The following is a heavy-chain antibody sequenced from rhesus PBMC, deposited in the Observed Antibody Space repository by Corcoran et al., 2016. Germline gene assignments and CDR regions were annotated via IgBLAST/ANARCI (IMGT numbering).Heavy chain of an antibody. CDR3: AKDRSGNYRPFES. Sequence: EVQLVETGGGLGQPGGSLRLSCAASGLTFSSFAMGWVRQAPGKGLGWVSGIKSSVTTSYYTDAVNGRFTVSRDNSKNTLSLQMDSLRPEDTGVYFCAKDRSGNYRPFESWGQGVLVTVSS. CDR1: GLTFSSFA. CDR2: IKSSVTTS. D-gene: IGHD1-44*01. J-gene: IGHJ4*01. V-gene: IGHV3S5*01.